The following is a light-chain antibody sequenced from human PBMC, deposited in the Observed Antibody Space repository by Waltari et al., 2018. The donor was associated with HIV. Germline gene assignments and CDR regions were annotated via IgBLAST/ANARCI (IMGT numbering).Light chain of an antibody. CDR2: YDS. CDR1: NLESKN. V-gene: IGLV3-21*04. Sequence: SYVLAQPPSVSVAPGKTATSTCEGYNLESKNVHWCQQKPGQAPLMVIYYDSDRPSGIPDRFAGSKSENTATLTISRVEVGDEADYYCQVWDSRTDHPLVFGTGTEVTVL. J-gene: IGLJ1*01. CDR3: QVWDSRTDHPLV.